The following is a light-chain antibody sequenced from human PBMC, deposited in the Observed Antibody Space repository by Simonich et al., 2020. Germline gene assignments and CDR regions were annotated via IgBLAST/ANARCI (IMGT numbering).Light chain of an antibody. J-gene: IGKJ1*01. CDR3: QQYYSTPWT. Sequence: DIVMTQSPDSLSVSLGERDTINNKTSQSVLFSSNNKNYLAWYQQKPGQPPKLRIYWASTRESGVPDRFSGSGSGTDFTLTISSLQAEDVAVYYCQQYYSTPWTFGQGTKVEIK. V-gene: IGKV4-1*01. CDR1: QSVLFSSNNKNY. CDR2: WAS.